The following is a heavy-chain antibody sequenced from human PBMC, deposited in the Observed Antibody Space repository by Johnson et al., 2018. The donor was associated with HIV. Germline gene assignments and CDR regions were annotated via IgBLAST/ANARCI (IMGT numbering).Heavy chain of an antibody. D-gene: IGHD3-22*01. Sequence: VQLVESGGGLVQPGGSLRLSCAASGFTVSNNYMTWVRQAPGKGLEWVSVIYSGGSTYYADSVKGRFTISRDNSKNTLYLQMNSLRAEDTAVYYCQYYYDSSNDAFDIWGQGTMVTVSS. CDR1: GFTVSNNY. V-gene: IGHV3-66*01. CDR3: QYYYDSSNDAFDI. CDR2: IYSGGST. J-gene: IGHJ3*02.